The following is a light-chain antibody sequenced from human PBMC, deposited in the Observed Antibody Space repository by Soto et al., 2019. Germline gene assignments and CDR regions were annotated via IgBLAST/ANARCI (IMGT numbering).Light chain of an antibody. CDR3: SSYAGSNNVV. Sequence: QSALTQPPSASGSPGQSVTISCTGTSSDVGGYNYVSWYQQHPGKAPKLMIYELSKRPSGVPDRFSGSKSGNTASLTVSGLQAEDEADDYCSSYAGSNNVVFGGGTKLTVL. J-gene: IGLJ2*01. CDR1: SSDVGGYNY. CDR2: ELS. V-gene: IGLV2-8*01.